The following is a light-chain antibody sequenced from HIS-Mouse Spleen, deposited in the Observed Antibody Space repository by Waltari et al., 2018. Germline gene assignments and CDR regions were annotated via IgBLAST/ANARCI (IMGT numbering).Light chain of an antibody. CDR3: SSYAGSNNLV. CDR2: EVS. Sequence: QSALTQPPSASGSPGQSVTISCTGTSSDVGGYHYVSWYQQHPGKAPKLMIYEVSKRPSGVPDRFSGSKSGNTASLTGSGLQAEDEADYYCSSYAGSNNLVFGGGTKLTVL. J-gene: IGLJ2*01. V-gene: IGLV2-8*01. CDR1: SSDVGGYHY.